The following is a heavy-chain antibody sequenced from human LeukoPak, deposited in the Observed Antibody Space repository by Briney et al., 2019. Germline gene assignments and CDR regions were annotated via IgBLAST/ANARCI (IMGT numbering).Heavy chain of an antibody. J-gene: IGHJ4*02. CDR3: ARDRYDILTGPRPPIGY. V-gene: IGHV1-46*01. Sequence: ASVKVSCKASGYTFTNYYIHWVRQAPGQGLECMGIINPSGGSTSYAQKFQGRVTMTRDMSTSTVYMELSSLRSKDTAVYYCARDRYDILTGPRPPIGYWGQGTLVTVSS. CDR1: GYTFTNYY. CDR2: INPSGGST. D-gene: IGHD3-9*01.